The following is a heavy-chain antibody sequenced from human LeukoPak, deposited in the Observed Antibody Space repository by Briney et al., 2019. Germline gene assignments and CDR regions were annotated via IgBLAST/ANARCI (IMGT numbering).Heavy chain of an antibody. D-gene: IGHD3-10*01. CDR3: ARDFDFGTSGNASEI. CDR2: INPYSGAT. V-gene: IGHV1-2*02. CDR1: GYTFTDYY. Sequence: GASVKVSCKASGYTFTDYYMHWVRQAPGQGLEWMGWINPYSGATNSAQKFQGRVTMTRDTSISTGYMELRRLTSDDTAVYYCARDFDFGTSGNASEIWGQGTMVTVSS. J-gene: IGHJ3*02.